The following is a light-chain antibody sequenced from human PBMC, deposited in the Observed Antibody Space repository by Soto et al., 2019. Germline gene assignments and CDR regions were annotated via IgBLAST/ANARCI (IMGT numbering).Light chain of an antibody. CDR2: VAS. CDR3: QKYNSAPWT. J-gene: IGKJ1*01. V-gene: IGKV1-27*01. Sequence: DIQMTQSPSSLSASVGDRVTITCRASQGISNCLAWYQQQPGKVPKLLLYVASTLQSGVPSRFSGSGSGTDFTLTISSLQPEDVATYYCQKYNSAPWTFGQGTKVEIK. CDR1: QGISNC.